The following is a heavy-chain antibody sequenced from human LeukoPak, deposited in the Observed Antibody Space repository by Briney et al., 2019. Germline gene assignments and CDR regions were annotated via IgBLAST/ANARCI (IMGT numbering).Heavy chain of an antibody. V-gene: IGHV3-48*02. CDR2: INHNAEMI. CDR1: GFPFGSYF. D-gene: IGHD3-9*01. J-gene: IGHJ4*02. Sequence: GSLRLSCEGSGFPFGSYFMSWVRQAPGKGLEWIAYINHNAEMIFYPDFVKGRFTISRDNPKKSLYLQMNALRYEDTAIYYCARDHDWAFDLWGQGTLVTVSS. CDR3: ARDHDWAFDL.